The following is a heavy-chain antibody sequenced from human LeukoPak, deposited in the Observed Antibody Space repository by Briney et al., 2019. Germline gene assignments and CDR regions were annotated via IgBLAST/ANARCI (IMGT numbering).Heavy chain of an antibody. CDR1: GYTFSNSG. CDR2: IIPIFGTA. V-gene: IGHV1-69*13. J-gene: IGHJ4*02. CDR3: ARGEVPAAIYPTDY. D-gene: IGHD2-2*02. Sequence: ASVKVSCKASGYTFSNSGITWVRQAPGQGLEWMGGIIPIFGTANYAQKFQGRVTITADESTSTAYMELSSLRSEDTAVYYCARGEVPAAIYPTDYWGQGTLVTVSS.